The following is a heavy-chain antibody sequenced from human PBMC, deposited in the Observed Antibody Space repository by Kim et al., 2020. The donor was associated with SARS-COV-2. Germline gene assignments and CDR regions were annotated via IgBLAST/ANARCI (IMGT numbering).Heavy chain of an antibody. Sequence: ASVKVSCKASGYTFTSYSMKLVRQAPGQGLEGMGWSNTNTGNPTYAQGFTGRFVFSLDTSVSTAYLQISSLKAEDTAVYYCAREDYDFWSGYYPSWFDPWGPGTLVTVSS. J-gene: IGHJ5*02. CDR2: SNTNTGNP. V-gene: IGHV7-4-1*02. CDR3: AREDYDFWSGYYPSWFDP. CDR1: GYTFTSYS. D-gene: IGHD3-3*01.